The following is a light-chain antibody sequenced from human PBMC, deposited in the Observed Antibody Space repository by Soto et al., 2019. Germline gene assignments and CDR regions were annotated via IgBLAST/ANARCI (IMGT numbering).Light chain of an antibody. J-gene: IGLJ2*01. V-gene: IGLV7-46*01. CDR1: TGAVTGGYY. Sequence: QTVVTQEPSLTVSPGGTVTLTCGSSTGAVTGGYYPYWFQQQPGQAPRSLIYDVSNKHSWTPARFSGSLLGGKAALTLSSAQPEDEAEYYCLLFFGGARVFGGGTKLTVL. CDR2: DVS. CDR3: LLFFGGARV.